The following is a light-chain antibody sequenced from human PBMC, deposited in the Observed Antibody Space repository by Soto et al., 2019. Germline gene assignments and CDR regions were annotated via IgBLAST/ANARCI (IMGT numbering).Light chain of an antibody. CDR2: EVS. CDR1: SSDVGGYDS. CDR3: SSYAGSDSVV. Sequence: QSALTQPPSASGSPGQSVTISCTGTSSDVGGYDSVSWFQQHPDKAPKLMIYEVSKRPSGVPDRFSGSKSGNTASLTVSGLQAEDEADYYCSSYAGSDSVVFGGGTKLTVL. V-gene: IGLV2-8*01. J-gene: IGLJ2*01.